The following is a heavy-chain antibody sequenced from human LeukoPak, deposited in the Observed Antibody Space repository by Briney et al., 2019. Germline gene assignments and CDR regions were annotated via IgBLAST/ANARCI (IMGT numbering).Heavy chain of an antibody. V-gene: IGHV3-30-3*02. CDR2: ISYDGSNK. CDR1: GFTFSSYA. Sequence: GGALRLSCAASGFTFSSYAMHGVGRAPCKGREWVAVISYDGSNKYYADSVKGRFNIARDNTKNTLYMQMNSLRAEDTAVYYCAGTDIVVVSAAMPGGYWGQGTLVTVSS. J-gene: IGHJ4*02. CDR3: AGTDIVVVSAAMPGGY. D-gene: IGHD2-2*01.